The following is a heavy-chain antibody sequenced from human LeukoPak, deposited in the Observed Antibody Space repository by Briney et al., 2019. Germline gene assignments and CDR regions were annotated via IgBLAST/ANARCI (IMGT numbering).Heavy chain of an antibody. CDR1: GFTFSDFW. CDR2: IRQDGSEI. J-gene: IGHJ5*02. Sequence: ERSLRLSCAASGFTFSDFWMSWVRQAPGKGLEWVANIRQDGSEIFYMDSVKGRFTISRDNAKKSLYLQMNSLRVGDTAVYFCARGLRDFDPWGQGTLVTVSS. CDR3: ARGLRDFDP. V-gene: IGHV3-7*01.